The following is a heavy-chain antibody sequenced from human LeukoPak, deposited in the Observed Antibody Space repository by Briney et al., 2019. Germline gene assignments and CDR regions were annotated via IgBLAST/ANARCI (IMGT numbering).Heavy chain of an antibody. D-gene: IGHD3-22*01. V-gene: IGHV3-23*01. CDR1: GFTFSSYA. CDR3: ARAARDYYDSSGFYYYYYMDV. CDR2: ISGSGGST. J-gene: IGHJ6*03. Sequence: PGGSLRLSCAASGFTFSSYAMSWVRQAPGKGLGWVSAISGSGGSTYYADSVKGRFTISRDNSKNTLYLQMNSLRAEDTAVYYCARAARDYYDSSGFYYYYYMDVWGKGTTVTVSS.